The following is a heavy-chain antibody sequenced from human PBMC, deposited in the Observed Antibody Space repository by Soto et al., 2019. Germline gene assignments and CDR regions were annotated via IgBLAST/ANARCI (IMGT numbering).Heavy chain of an antibody. Sequence: DVELVESGGGLGKPGESLRLSCAVSGLTFRNVWMNWVRQAPGRGLEWVGRIRSKANGGSTGYAAPVFGRFIVSRYDSTYMVYLQMNSLKSEYTAVYYCTTEDVDARGFYNFDYWGQGILVTVPS. J-gene: IGHJ4*02. D-gene: IGHD5-12*01. CDR2: IRSKANGGST. CDR3: TTEDVDARGFYNFDY. V-gene: IGHV3-15*07. CDR1: GLTFRNVW.